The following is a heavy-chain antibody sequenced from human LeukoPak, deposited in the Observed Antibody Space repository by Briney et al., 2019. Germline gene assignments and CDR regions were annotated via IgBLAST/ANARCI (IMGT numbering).Heavy chain of an antibody. CDR2: TYYRSKWYN. J-gene: IGHJ4*02. Sequence: SQTLSLTCAISGDSVSSDSAAWNWIRQSPSSGLEWLGRTYYRSKWYNDYVLSAKSRIIINSDTSKNQFSLQLNSVTPEDTAVYFCARGSQWGDFNYWGQGTLVTVSS. CDR1: GDSVSSDSAA. CDR3: ARGSQWGDFNY. D-gene: IGHD3-16*01. V-gene: IGHV6-1*01.